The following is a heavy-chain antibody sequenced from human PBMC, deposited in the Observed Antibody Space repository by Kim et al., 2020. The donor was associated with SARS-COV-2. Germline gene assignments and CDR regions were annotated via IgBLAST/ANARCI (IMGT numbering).Heavy chain of an antibody. V-gene: IGHV4-59*13. CDR2: IYYSGST. D-gene: IGHD6-19*01. J-gene: IGHJ5*02. CDR1: GGSISSYY. CDR3: ARDERHSSGWANWFDP. Sequence: SETLSLTCTVSGGSISSYYWSWIRQPPGKGLEWIGYIYYSGSTNYNPSLKSRVTISVDTSKNQFSLKLSSVTAADTAVYYCARDERHSSGWANWFDPWGPGTLVTVSS.